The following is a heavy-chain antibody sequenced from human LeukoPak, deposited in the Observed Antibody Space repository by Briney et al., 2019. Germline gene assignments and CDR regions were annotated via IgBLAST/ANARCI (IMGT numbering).Heavy chain of an antibody. CDR1: GFTFSDYY. CDR3: AREFSYYDFWSGYRPNWFDP. Sequence: PGGSLRLSCAASGFTFSDYYMSWIRQAPGKGLVWVSYISSSGSTIYYADSVKGRFTISRDNAKNSLYLQMNSLRAEDTAVYYCAREFSYYDFWSGYRPNWFDPWGQGTLVTVSS. D-gene: IGHD3-3*01. CDR2: ISSSGSTI. J-gene: IGHJ5*02. V-gene: IGHV3-11*01.